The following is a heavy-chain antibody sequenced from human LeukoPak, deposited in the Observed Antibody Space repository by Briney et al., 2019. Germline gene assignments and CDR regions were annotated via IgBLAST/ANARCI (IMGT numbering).Heavy chain of an antibody. D-gene: IGHD4-17*01. CDR2: ISSRSSTM. J-gene: IGHJ4*02. V-gene: IGHV3-48*04. CDR3: ALYGDYLTNY. Sequence: PGGSLRLSCAASGFTFSSYAMSWVRQAPGKGLEWISYISSRSSTMYYADSVKGRFTISRDNAKNSLYLQMNSLRAEDTAVYYCALYGDYLTNYWGQGTLVTVSS. CDR1: GFTFSSYA.